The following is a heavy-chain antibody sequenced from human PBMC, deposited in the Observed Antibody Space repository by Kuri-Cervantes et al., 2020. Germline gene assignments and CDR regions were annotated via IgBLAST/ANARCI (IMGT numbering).Heavy chain of an antibody. CDR1: GGSISSSNW. J-gene: IGHJ6*03. CDR2: IYHSGST. D-gene: IGHD6-6*01. CDR3: AAGGIAARYYYYYMDV. Sequence: SCAVSGGSISSSNWWSWVRQPPGKGLEWIGEIYHSGSTNYNPSLKSRVTISVDKSKNQFSLRVNSVTAADTAVYYCAAGGIAARYYYYYMDVWGKGTTVTVSS. V-gene: IGHV4-4*02.